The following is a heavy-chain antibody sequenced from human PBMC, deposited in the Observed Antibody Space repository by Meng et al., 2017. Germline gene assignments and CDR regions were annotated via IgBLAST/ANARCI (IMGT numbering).Heavy chain of an antibody. D-gene: IGHD6-13*01. V-gene: IGHV1-3*01. CDR2: INAGNGNT. CDR1: GYTFTSYA. J-gene: IGHJ4*02. CDR3: ATGSSSWYEVDY. Sequence: ASVKVSCKASGYTFTSYAMHWVRQAPGQRLEWMGWINAGNGNTKYSQKFQGRVTITRDTSASTAYMELSSLRSEDTAVYYCATGSSSWYEVDYWGQGTLVTVSS.